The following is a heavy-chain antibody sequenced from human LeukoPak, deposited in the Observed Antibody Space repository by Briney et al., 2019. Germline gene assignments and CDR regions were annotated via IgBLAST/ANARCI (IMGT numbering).Heavy chain of an antibody. CDR3: ANDRGYDSSGYVDY. J-gene: IGHJ4*02. D-gene: IGHD3-22*01. CDR2: TSHDGSNN. CDR1: GFTFSNYG. V-gene: IGHV3-30*18. Sequence: GGSLRLSCAASGFTFSNYGIHWVRQAPGKGLEWVAVTSHDGSNNHYANSVKGRFTISRDNSKNTLYLQMNSLRAEDTAVYYCANDRGYDSSGYVDYWGQGTLVTVSS.